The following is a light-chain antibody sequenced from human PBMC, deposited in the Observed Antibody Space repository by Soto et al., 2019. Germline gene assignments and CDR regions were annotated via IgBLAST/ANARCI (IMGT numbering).Light chain of an antibody. Sequence: QSALTQPASVSGSPGQSITISCTGTSSDVGGYNYVSWYQQHPGKAPKLMMYDVSNRPSGVSNRFSGSKSGNTASLTISGLQAEDEADYYCSSYTSGSTPLFVFGTGTKVTVL. CDR1: SSDVGGYNY. V-gene: IGLV2-14*01. J-gene: IGLJ1*01. CDR2: DVS. CDR3: SSYTSGSTPLFV.